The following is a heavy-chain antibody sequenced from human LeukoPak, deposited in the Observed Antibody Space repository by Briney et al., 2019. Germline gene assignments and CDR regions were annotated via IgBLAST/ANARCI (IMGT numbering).Heavy chain of an antibody. CDR3: ARGWGGFDY. CDR2: MSSRGTTI. CDR1: GFTLSSYT. V-gene: IGHV3-48*01. D-gene: IGHD3-16*01. J-gene: IGHJ4*02. Sequence: PGGSLRLSCAGSGFTLSSYTMNWVRQAPGKGLKWVSCMSSRGTTISYADSVKGRFTISRDNAKNSFFLQMNSVRAEDTAVYYCARGWGGFDYWGQGILVTVSS.